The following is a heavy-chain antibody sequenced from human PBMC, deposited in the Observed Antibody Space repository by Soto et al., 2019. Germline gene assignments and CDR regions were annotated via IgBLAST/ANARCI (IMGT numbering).Heavy chain of an antibody. CDR1: GGSFSGYS. CDR3: AGASRVCSGDRCYSDGWAY. CDR2: IRHSGST. Sequence: QVQLQQWGAGLLKPSETLSLTCAVYGGSFSGYSWSWIRQPPGKGLEWIGEIRHSGSTNYNPSLKSRVTISVDTSKNQFSLKLSSVTAADTAVYYCAGASRVCSGDRCYSDGWAYWGQGTLVTVSS. D-gene: IGHD2-15*01. J-gene: IGHJ4*02. V-gene: IGHV4-34*01.